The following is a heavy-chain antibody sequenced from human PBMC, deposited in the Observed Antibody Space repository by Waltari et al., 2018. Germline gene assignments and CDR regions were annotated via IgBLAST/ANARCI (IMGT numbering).Heavy chain of an antibody. D-gene: IGHD3-3*01. CDR1: GYTFTSYD. J-gene: IGHJ4*02. Sequence: QVQLVQSGAEVKKPGASVKVSCKASGYTFTSYDINWVRQATGQGLEWMGWMNPNRGNTGYAQKVQGRVTMTRNTSISTAYMELSSLRSEDTAVYYCARKGTYYDFWSVYYWGQGTLVTVSS. CDR2: MNPNRGNT. CDR3: ARKGTYYDFWSVYY. V-gene: IGHV1-8*01.